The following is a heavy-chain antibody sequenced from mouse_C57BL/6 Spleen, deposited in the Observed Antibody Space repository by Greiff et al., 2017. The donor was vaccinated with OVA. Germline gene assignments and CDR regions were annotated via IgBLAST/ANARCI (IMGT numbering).Heavy chain of an antibody. CDR1: GYTFPDYE. J-gene: IGHJ3*01. CDR3: TRTSYYSNYMFAY. CDR2: IDPETGGT. Sequence: VQRVESGAELVRPGASVTLSCKASGYTFPDYEMHWVKQTPVHGLVWIGAIDPETGGTAYNQKFKGKAILTADKSSSTAYMELRSLTSEDSAVYYCTRTSYYSNYMFAYWGQGTLVTVSA. V-gene: IGHV1-15*01. D-gene: IGHD2-5*01.